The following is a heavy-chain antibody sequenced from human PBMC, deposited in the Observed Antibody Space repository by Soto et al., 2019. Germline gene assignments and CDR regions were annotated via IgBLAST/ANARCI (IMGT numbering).Heavy chain of an antibody. CDR2: INAGNGNT. J-gene: IGHJ5*02. V-gene: IGHV1-3*01. Sequence: QVQLVQSGAEVKKPGASVKVSCKASGYTFTSYAMHWVRQAPGQRLEWMGWINAGNGNTKYSQKFQGRVTITRDTSASPAYMELSSLRSEDTAVYYCARAAVVVITRGWFDPWGQGTLVTVSS. CDR1: GYTFTSYA. D-gene: IGHD3-22*01. CDR3: ARAAVVVITRGWFDP.